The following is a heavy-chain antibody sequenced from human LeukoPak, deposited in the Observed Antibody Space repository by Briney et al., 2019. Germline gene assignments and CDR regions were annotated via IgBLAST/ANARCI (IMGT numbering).Heavy chain of an antibody. CDR2: IYHSGST. D-gene: IGHD6-13*01. CDR1: GYSINSGYY. J-gene: IGHJ4*02. V-gene: IGHV4-38-2*02. CDR3: ARGRELAKRTLGYSSNWSRGGSDY. Sequence: SETLSLTCTVSGYSINSGYYWGWIRQPPGKGLERIGNIYHSGSTNYNPSLQSRVTISVDTSKNQFSLKLSSVTVADTAVYYCARGRELAKRTLGYSSNWSRGGSDYWGQGTLVTVSS.